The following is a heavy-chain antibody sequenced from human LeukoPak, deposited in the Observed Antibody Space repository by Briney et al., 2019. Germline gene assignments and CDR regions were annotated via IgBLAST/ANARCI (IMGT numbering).Heavy chain of an antibody. CDR1: GFTFTSSA. CDR2: IVVGSGNA. V-gene: IGHV1-58*02. J-gene: IGHJ4*02. Sequence: SVKVSCKASGFTFTSSAMQWVRQARGQRLEWIGWIVVGSGNANYAQKFQERVTITRDMSTSTAYMELSSLRSEDTAVYYCAAGWVCSGGSCYYYFDYWGQGTLVTVSS. D-gene: IGHD2-15*01. CDR3: AAGWVCSGGSCYYYFDY.